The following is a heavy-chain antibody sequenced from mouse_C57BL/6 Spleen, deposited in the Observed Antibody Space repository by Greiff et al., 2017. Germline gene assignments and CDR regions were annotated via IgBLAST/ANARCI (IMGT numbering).Heavy chain of an antibody. V-gene: IGHV1-26*01. CDR3: ARDLITTVVARYFDV. D-gene: IGHD1-1*01. CDR1: GYTFTDYY. CDR2: INPNNGGT. J-gene: IGHJ1*03. Sequence: VQLQQSGPELVKPGASVKISCKASGYTFTDYYMNWVKQSHGKSLEWIGDINPNNGGTSYNQKFKGKATLTVDKSSSTAYMELRSLTSEDSAVYYCARDLITTVVARYFDVWGTGTTVTVSS.